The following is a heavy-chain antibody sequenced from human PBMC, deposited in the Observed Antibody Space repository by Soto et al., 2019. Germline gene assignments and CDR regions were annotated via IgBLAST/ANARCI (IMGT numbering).Heavy chain of an antibody. CDR3: ATRPRDIVVVVAATGAFDI. J-gene: IGHJ3*02. D-gene: IGHD2-15*01. CDR1: GGSISTSSYY. CDR2: IYYSGST. Sequence: QLQLQESGPGLVKPSETLSLTCTVSGGSISTSSYYWGWIRQPPGKGLEWIGSIYYSGSTYYNPSLKGRVAISVDTSKNQFSLKLSSVTAADTAVYYCATRPRDIVVVVAATGAFDIWGQGTMVTVSS. V-gene: IGHV4-39*01.